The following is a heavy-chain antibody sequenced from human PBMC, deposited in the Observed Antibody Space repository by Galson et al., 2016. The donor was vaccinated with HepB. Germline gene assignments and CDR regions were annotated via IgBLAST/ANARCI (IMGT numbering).Heavy chain of an antibody. Sequence: LRLSCAASGFTFSSYAMSWVRQAPGKGLEWVSTVSDSGSRTFCADSVKGRCTISRDNSKNTLYLQMNSLRAEDTAVYYCAIGLAYSYSPDYFDYWGQGALVTVSS. CDR1: GFTFSSYA. V-gene: IGHV3-23*01. D-gene: IGHD3-16*01. J-gene: IGHJ4*02. CDR3: AIGLAYSYSPDYFDY. CDR2: VSDSGSRT.